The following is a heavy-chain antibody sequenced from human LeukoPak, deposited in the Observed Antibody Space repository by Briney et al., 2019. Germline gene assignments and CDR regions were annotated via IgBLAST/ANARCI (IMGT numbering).Heavy chain of an antibody. V-gene: IGHV1-18*01. D-gene: IGHD5-12*01. J-gene: IGHJ3*02. CDR3: ARGRRRLQPFDI. CDR1: GYIFTSYG. CDR2: ISAYNGYR. Sequence: GASVKVSCKASGYIFTSYGISWVRQAPGQGLEWMDWISAYNGYRNYAQKLQGRVTMITDTSTSTAYMGLRSLMSDDTAVYFCARGRRRLQPFDIWGQGTMVTVSS.